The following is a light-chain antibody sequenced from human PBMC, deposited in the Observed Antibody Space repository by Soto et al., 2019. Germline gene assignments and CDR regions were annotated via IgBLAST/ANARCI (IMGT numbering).Light chain of an antibody. CDR3: QQTYSTAWT. CDR2: AAS. Sequence: DIQMTQSPSSLSASVGDSVTISCRASQSISSYLNWYQQKPGKAPKLLIYAASSLQGGVPSRFSGSGSGPDFTLTISSLQPEDFATYYCQQTYSTAWTFGQGTKVEIK. V-gene: IGKV1-39*01. J-gene: IGKJ1*01. CDR1: QSISSY.